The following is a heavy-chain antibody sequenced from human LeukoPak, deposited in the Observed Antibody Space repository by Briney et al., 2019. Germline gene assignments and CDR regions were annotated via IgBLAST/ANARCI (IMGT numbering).Heavy chain of an antibody. V-gene: IGHV4-59*02. J-gene: IGHJ4*02. CDR1: GDSVTNSC. D-gene: IGHD6-13*01. CDR2: TSYSGST. CDR3: ARSRAGSIWYPFDT. Sequence: SETLSLTCTVTGDSVTNSCWNWIRHAPGKGLQWVGFTSYSGSTKYNPSLKSRVTISLDTSQSQFSLRFNSVTAADTAVYYCARSRAGSIWYPFDTWGQGILVTVSP.